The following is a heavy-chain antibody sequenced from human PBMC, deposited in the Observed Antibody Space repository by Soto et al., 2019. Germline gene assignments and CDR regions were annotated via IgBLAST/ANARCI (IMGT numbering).Heavy chain of an antibody. V-gene: IGHV3-13*01. CDR2: IGTAGDT. D-gene: IGHD3-16*01. CDR3: AGGGTSPVYYYYYYMAL. CDR1: GFTFSSYD. Sequence: EVQLVESGGGLVQPGGSLRLSCAASGFTFSSYDMHWVRQATGKGLEWVSAIGTAGDTYYPGSVKGRFTISRENAKNSLYLKMTGLGAADTVVYYWAGGGTSPVYYYYYYMALSGKGTTDTDS. J-gene: IGHJ6*03.